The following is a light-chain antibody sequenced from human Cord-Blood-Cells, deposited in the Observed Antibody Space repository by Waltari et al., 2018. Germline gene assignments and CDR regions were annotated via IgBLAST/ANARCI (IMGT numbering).Light chain of an antibody. J-gene: IGKJ1*01. Sequence: DIQMTQSPSSRSASVGDIVTITGRARQGISNYLAWYQQKPRKVPKLLIYAASTLQSGVPSRFSGSGSGTDFTLTISSLQAEDVATYYCQKYNSAPHTFGQGTKVEIK. V-gene: IGKV1-27*01. CDR1: QGISNY. CDR3: QKYNSAPHT. CDR2: AAS.